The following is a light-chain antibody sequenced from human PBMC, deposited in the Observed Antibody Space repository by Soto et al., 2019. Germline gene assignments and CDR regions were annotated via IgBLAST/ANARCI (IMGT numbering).Light chain of an antibody. CDR1: ESMSNC. Sequence: DIQMTQSPSTLSASVGDRVTITCRASESMSNCLAWYQQKPGKAPKLLIYKASTLKSGVPSRFSGSGSGTEFTLTISSLQPDDFATYYCQHYNSYSEAFGQGTKVELK. V-gene: IGKV1-5*03. J-gene: IGKJ1*01. CDR2: KAS. CDR3: QHYNSYSEA.